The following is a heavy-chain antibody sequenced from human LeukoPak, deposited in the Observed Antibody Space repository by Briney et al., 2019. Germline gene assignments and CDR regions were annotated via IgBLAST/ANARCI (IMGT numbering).Heavy chain of an antibody. CDR1: GYSISSGYY. CDR2: IYHSGST. D-gene: IGHD4-11*01. Sequence: SETLSLTCAVSGYSISSGYYWGWIRQPPGKGPEWIGSIYHSGSTHYNPSLKSRVTISVDTSKNQFSLKLSSVTAADTAVYYCASLNYPHYFDYWGQGTLVTVSS. J-gene: IGHJ4*02. V-gene: IGHV4-38-2*01. CDR3: ASLNYPHYFDY.